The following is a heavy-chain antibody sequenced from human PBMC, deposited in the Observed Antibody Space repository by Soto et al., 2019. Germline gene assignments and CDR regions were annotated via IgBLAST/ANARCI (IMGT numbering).Heavy chain of an antibody. CDR2: IYYSGTT. Sequence: SENLAITCTISGASISSFYWNWIGQSPGKGLEWIGYIYYSGTTNYNPSLKSRGTISIDTSKNQYSLKLSSVTAADTSVYYCARPFKDTAPWANWCQG. V-gene: IGHV4-59*01. J-gene: IGHJ4*02. CDR3: ARPFKDTAPWAN. CDR1: GASISSFY. D-gene: IGHD5-18*01.